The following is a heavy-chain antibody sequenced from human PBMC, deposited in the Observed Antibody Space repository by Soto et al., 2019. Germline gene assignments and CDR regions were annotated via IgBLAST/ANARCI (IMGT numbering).Heavy chain of an antibody. J-gene: IGHJ4*02. CDR3: ARVRVLCGGDCWYFEY. V-gene: IGHV4-30-4*01. Sequence: SETLSLTCPVSCGSISSGDYYWSLLRQPPLKGLEWIGYIYYSGSTHYNPSLKSRVTISVDTSKNQFSLKLSSVTAADTAVYYCARVRVLCGGDCWYFEYWGQGTLVTVSS. D-gene: IGHD2-21*02. CDR1: CGSISSGDYY. CDR2: IYYSGST.